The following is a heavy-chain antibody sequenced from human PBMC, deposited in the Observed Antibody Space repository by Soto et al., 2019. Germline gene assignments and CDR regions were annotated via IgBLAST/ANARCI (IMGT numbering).Heavy chain of an antibody. J-gene: IGHJ6*02. D-gene: IGHD6-19*01. V-gene: IGHV1-2*02. CDR3: ARAGVAEIGGLNYYYYYGMDV. Sequence: ASVKVSCKASGYTFTGYYVHWVRQAPGQGLEWMGWINPNSGDTYLSQRFQGRVTMTRDTSVRTAYMELSSLRSDDTAVYYCARAGVAEIGGLNYYYYYGMDVWGQGTTVTVSS. CDR2: INPNSGDT. CDR1: GYTFTGYY.